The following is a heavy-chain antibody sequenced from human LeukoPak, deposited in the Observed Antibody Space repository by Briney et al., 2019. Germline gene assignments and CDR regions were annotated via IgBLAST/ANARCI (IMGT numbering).Heavy chain of an antibody. J-gene: IGHJ5*01. CDR2: ISGSGGST. Sequence: GGSLRPSVPAPGFTLPNSGRSGFRQAQGKGLKWVSGISGSGGSTYYADSVKGRFTISRDNSENTLYLQMNSLRDEDTAVYYCAKTAVVVTTTPWFDSWGQGTLVTVSS. CDR3: AKTAVVVTTTPWFDS. CDR1: GFTLPNSG. V-gene: IGHV3-23*01. D-gene: IGHD2-15*01.